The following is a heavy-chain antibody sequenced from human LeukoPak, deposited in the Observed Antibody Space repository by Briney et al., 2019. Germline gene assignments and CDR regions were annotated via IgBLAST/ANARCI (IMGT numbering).Heavy chain of an antibody. CDR1: GFTFSSYW. Sequence: GGSLRLSCAASGFTFSSYWMHWVRQAPGKGLVWVSRISGDGSTTSYADSVKGRFTISRDNAKSTLYLQMNSLRAEDTAVYYCTRVSPSDYYYYYYMDVWGKGTTVTVSS. J-gene: IGHJ6*03. V-gene: IGHV3-74*01. CDR2: ISGDGSTT. CDR3: TRVSPSDYYYYYYMDV. D-gene: IGHD2/OR15-2a*01.